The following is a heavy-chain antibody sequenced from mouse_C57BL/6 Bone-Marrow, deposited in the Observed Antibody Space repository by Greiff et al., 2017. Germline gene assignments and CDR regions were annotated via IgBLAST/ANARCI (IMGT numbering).Heavy chain of an antibody. CDR1: GYSITSDY. CDR2: ISYSGST. V-gene: IGHV3-8*01. Sequence: DVKLVESGPGLAKPSQTLSLTCSVTGYSITSDYWNWIRKFPGNKLEYMGYISYSGSTYYNPSLKSRISITRDTSKNQYYLQLNSVTTEDTATYYCARSTTVVATRGYFDYWGQGTTLTVSS. J-gene: IGHJ2*01. CDR3: ARSTTVVATRGYFDY. D-gene: IGHD1-1*01.